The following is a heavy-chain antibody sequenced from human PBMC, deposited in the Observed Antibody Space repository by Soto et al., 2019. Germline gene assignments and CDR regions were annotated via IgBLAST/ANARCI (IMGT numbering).Heavy chain of an antibody. Sequence: EVQLLESGGGLVQPGGSLRLSCAASGFTFSSYAMSWVRQAPGKGLEWVSAISGSGGSTYYADSVKGRFTISRDNSKNTLYLQMISLRAEDTAVYYCAKDRGAAVGYGMDVWGRGTTVTVSS. CDR1: GFTFSSYA. J-gene: IGHJ6*02. V-gene: IGHV3-23*01. CDR2: ISGSGGST. CDR3: AKDRGAAVGYGMDV. D-gene: IGHD3-10*01.